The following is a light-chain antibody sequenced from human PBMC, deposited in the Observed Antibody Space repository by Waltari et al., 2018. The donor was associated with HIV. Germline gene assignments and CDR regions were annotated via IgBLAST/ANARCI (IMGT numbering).Light chain of an antibody. Sequence: QSVLTPPPSASGPPGQRVTISCSGSNSNIGSNTVSWYQQLPGTAPKLLIYSDDQRPSGVPDRFSGSKSGTSASLAISGLQSEDEADYYCAVWDDGLNGPEFGGGTKLTVL. CDR3: AVWDDGLNGPE. CDR2: SDD. CDR1: NSNIGSNT. J-gene: IGLJ3*02. V-gene: IGLV1-44*01.